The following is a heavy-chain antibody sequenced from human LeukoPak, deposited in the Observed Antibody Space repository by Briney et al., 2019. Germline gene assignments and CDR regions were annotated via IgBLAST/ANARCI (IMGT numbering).Heavy chain of an antibody. CDR3: ATQSITLVVVISPFDY. Sequence: TGGSLRLSCAASGFTFSTFPMHWVRQAPGKGLEWVAFIQDDGATTNYADSVRGRFTISRDNSKSTVYLQMNSLKPDDTAVYYCATQSITLVVVISPFDYWGQGTLVTVSS. V-gene: IGHV3-30*02. CDR2: IQDDGATT. CDR1: GFTFSTFP. D-gene: IGHD3-22*01. J-gene: IGHJ4*02.